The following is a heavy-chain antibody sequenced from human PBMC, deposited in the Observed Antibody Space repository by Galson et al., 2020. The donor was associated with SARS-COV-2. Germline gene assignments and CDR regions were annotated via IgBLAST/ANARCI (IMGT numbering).Heavy chain of an antibody. V-gene: IGHV3-66*02. CDR2: IFTSGAT. J-gene: IGHJ4*02. D-gene: IGHD3-9*01. Sequence: GGSLRLSCEVSGFSATSNYMSWVRQVPGKGLEWISVIFTSGATYYADSVKGRFTISRDFSKNILYLQMDRLRPEDTALYYCATSPSRGSGFDGCDSWGRGTLVKVSS. CDR3: ATSPSRGSGFDGCDS. CDR1: GFSATSNY.